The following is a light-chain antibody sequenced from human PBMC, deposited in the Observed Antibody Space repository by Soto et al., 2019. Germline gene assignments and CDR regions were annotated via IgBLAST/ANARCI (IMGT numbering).Light chain of an antibody. CDR1: QSVGRK. Sequence: EIVMTQSPATLSVSPGERATLSYRASQSVGRKVVWYQQKPGQAPRLLIYDTSTRATGVPVRFSGSGSGTEFTLTISSLQSEDFAVYYCQQYNHWSSLTFGQGTRLEIK. CDR3: QQYNHWSSLT. CDR2: DTS. J-gene: IGKJ5*01. V-gene: IGKV3-15*01.